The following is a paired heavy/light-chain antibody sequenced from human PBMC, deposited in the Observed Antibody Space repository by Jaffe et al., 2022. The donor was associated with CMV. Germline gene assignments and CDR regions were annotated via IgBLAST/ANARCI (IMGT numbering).Light chain of an antibody. CDR2: RNN. Sequence: QSVLTQPPSASGTPGQRVTISCSGSSSNIGNNYVYWYQQLPGTAPKLLIYRNNQRPSGVPDRFSGSKSGTSASLAVSGLRSEDEADYYCAAWDDSLSGRVFGGGTKLTVL. CDR3: AAWDDSLSGRV. V-gene: IGLV1-47*01. CDR1: SSNIGNNY. J-gene: IGLJ3*02.
Heavy chain of an antibody. CDR1: GFTFRNAW. Sequence: EVQLVESGGGLVKPGGSLRLSCAAPGFTFRNAWMSWVRQAPGKGLEWVGRIKSKTDGGTTDYAAPVKGRFTISRDDSKNTLYLQMNSLKTEDTAVYYCTYYYDTSAPYPYYFDYWGQGTLVTVSS. V-gene: IGHV3-15*01. D-gene: IGHD3-22*01. CDR3: TYYYDTSAPYPYYFDY. J-gene: IGHJ4*02. CDR2: IKSKTDGGTT.